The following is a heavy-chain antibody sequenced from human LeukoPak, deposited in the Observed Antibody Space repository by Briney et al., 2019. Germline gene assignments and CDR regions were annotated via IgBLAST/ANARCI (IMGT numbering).Heavy chain of an antibody. CDR1: GGSIRSSSYY. D-gene: IGHD3-22*01. CDR3: ARHGDYSSGYLFDY. V-gene: IGHV4-39*07. J-gene: IGHJ4*02. CDR2: MYSSGST. Sequence: SETLSLTCTVSGGSIRSSSYYWGWIRQPPGKGLEWIGSMYSSGSTYYNPSLKSRVTISVDTSKNQFSLKMSSVTAADTAVYYCARHGDYSSGYLFDYWGQGTLVTVSS.